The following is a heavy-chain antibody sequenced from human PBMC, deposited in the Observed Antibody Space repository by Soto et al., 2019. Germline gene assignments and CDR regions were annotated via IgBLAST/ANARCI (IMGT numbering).Heavy chain of an antibody. Sequence: ASVKVSCKASGYTFTGYYMHWVRQAPGQGLEWMGWINPNSGGTNYAQKFQGWVTMTRDTSISTAYMELSRLRSDDTAVYYCARDLGYSSSWCYFDYWGQGTRVTVSS. J-gene: IGHJ4*02. CDR1: GYTFTGYY. CDR2: INPNSGGT. V-gene: IGHV1-2*04. CDR3: ARDLGYSSSWCYFDY. D-gene: IGHD6-13*01.